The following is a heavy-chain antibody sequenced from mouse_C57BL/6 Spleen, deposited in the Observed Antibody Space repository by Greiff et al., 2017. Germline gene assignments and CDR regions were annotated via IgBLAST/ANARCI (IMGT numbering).Heavy chain of an antibody. CDR3: ARWDHPARVY. J-gene: IGHJ4*01. Sequence: VQLQQPGAELVMPGASVKLSCKASGYTFTSYWMHWVKQRPGQGLEWIGEIDPSDSYTNYNQKFKGQSTLTVDKSSSTAYMQLSSLTSEDSAVYDCARWDHPARVYWGQGTSVTVSS. CDR2: IDPSDSYT. D-gene: IGHD4-1*01. V-gene: IGHV1-69*01. CDR1: GYTFTSYW.